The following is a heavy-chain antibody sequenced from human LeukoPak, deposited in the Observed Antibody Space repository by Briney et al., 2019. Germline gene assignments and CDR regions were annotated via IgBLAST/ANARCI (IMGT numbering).Heavy chain of an antibody. V-gene: IGHV3-30*02. CDR3: AKDRPARLLWFGESNFDI. CDR1: GFTFSSYG. Sequence: GGSLRLSCAASGFTFSSYGMHWVRQAPGKGLEWVAFIRYDGSNKYYADSVKGRFTISRDNSKNTLYLQMNSLRAEDTAVYYCAKDRPARLLWFGESNFDIWGQGTMVTVSS. CDR2: IRYDGSNK. J-gene: IGHJ3*02. D-gene: IGHD3-10*01.